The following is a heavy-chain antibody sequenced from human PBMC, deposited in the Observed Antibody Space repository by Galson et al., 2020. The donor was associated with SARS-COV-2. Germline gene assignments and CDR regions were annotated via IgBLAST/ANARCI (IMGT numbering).Heavy chain of an antibody. CDR2: IYYTGST. V-gene: IGHV4-39*01. J-gene: IGHJ6*02. CDR1: GGSISRSNYY. CDR3: ARHPDSGWTALRSGMDV. D-gene: IGHD6-19*01. Sequence: SETLSLTCSVSGGSISRSNYYWGWIRQPPGKGLEWIGSIYYTGSTEYNPSLRSRVTISVDTSKNQFSLRLSSVTAADTAVYYCARHPDSGWTALRSGMDVWGQGTTVTVAS.